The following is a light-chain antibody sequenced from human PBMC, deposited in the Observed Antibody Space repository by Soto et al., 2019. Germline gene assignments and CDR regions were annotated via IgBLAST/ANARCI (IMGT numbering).Light chain of an antibody. CDR2: LNSDGSH. CDR3: QTWGTGIPWV. J-gene: IGLJ3*02. Sequence: QLVLTQSPSASASLGPSVKLTCTLSSGHSSYAIARHQQQPEKGPRYLMKLNSDGSHSKGDGIPDRFSGSSSGAERYLTISSLQSEDEADYYCQTWGTGIPWVFGGGTKVTVL. CDR1: SGHSSYA. V-gene: IGLV4-69*01.